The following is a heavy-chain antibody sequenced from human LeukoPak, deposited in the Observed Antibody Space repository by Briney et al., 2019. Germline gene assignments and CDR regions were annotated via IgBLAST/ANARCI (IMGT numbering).Heavy chain of an antibody. CDR1: GYTFTGYY. CDR2: INPNSGGT. CDR3: ARDEEPGSTVDTAMAIDY. D-gene: IGHD5-18*01. J-gene: IGHJ4*02. Sequence: ASVKVSCKASGYTFTGYYMHWVRQAPGQGLEWMGWINPNSGGTNYAQKFQGRVTMTRDTSISTAYMELSRLRSDDTAVYYCARDEEPGSTVDTAMAIDYWGQGTLVTVSS. V-gene: IGHV1-2*02.